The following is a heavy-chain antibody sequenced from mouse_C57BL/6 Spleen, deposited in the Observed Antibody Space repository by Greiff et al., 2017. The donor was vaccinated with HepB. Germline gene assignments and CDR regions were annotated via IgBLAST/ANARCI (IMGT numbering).Heavy chain of an antibody. Sequence: QVQLQQPGAELVMPGASVKLSCKASGYTFTSYWMHWVKQRPGQGLEWIGEIDPSDSYTNYNQKFKGKSTLTVDKSSSTAYMQLSSLTSEDAAVYYCAILLRHWYFEVWGTGTTVTVSS. CDR2: IDPSDSYT. J-gene: IGHJ1*03. CDR3: AILLRHWYFEV. D-gene: IGHD1-1*01. CDR1: GYTFTSYW. V-gene: IGHV1-69*01.